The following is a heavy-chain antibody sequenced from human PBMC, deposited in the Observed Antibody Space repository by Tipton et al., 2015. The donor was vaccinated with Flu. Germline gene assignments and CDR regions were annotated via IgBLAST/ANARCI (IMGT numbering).Heavy chain of an antibody. CDR2: IYVTGST. V-gene: IGHV4-4*07. Sequence: TLSLTCSVSGVSISSYYWTWIRQPAGRGLEYIGRIYVTGSTDSNPSLKSRVTMSVDTSKNQFSLKLSSVTAADTAVYYCAATMLGASWFDPWGQGTLVTVSS. CDR3: AATMLGASWFDP. CDR1: GVSISSYY. D-gene: IGHD2-2*01. J-gene: IGHJ5*02.